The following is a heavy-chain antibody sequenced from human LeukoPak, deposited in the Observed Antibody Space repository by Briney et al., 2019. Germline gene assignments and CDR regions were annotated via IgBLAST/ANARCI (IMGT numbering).Heavy chain of an antibody. CDR2: IIPILGIA. V-gene: IGHV1-69*04. Sequence: SVKVSCKASGGTFSSYAISWVRQAPGQGLEWMGRIIPILGIANYAQKFQGRVTITADKSTSTAYMELSSLRSEDTAVYYCAGGSYMSYYGMDVWGQGTTVTVSS. D-gene: IGHD1-26*01. J-gene: IGHJ6*02. CDR1: GGTFSSYA. CDR3: AGGSYMSYYGMDV.